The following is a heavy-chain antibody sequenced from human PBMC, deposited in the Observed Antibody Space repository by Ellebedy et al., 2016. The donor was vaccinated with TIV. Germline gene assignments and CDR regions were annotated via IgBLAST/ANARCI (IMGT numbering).Heavy chain of an antibody. CDR2: VYDSEYI. Sequence: MPSETLSLTCTVSGGSVSSNTSFWSWIRRPPGKGLEWIGYVYDSEYINFNPSLTSRATISIDASKNQFSLKVRSVTAADTAVYYCAATGNFDYWGQGILVTVS. CDR1: GGSVSSNTSF. J-gene: IGHJ4*02. CDR3: AATGNFDY. D-gene: IGHD1-26*01. V-gene: IGHV4-61*01.